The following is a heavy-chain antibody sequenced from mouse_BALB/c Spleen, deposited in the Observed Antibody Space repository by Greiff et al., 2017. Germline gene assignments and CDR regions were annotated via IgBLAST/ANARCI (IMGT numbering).Heavy chain of an antibody. V-gene: IGHV1-14*01. D-gene: IGHD1-1*01. CDR3: ARKNYGSSLWYFDV. J-gene: IGHJ1*01. CDR2: INPYNDGT. Sequence: EVKLMESGPELVKPGASVKMSCKASGYTFTSYVMHWVKQKPGQGLEWIGYINPYNDGTKYNEKFKGKATLTSDKSSSTAYMELSSLTSEDSAVYYCARKNYGSSLWYFDVWGAGTTVTVSS. CDR1: GYTFTSYV.